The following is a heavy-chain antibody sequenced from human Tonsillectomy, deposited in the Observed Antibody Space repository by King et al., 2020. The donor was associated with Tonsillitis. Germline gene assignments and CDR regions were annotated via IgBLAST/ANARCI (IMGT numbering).Heavy chain of an antibody. J-gene: IGHJ4*02. Sequence: VQLVESGGGMVKPGGALRLSCAASGFTFSSYSMNWVRQAPGQGLEWVSSICSSSSYIYYADSVKGRFTISRDNAKNSLYLQMNSRRDEDTAVYYCARDLSGDEGFDYWGQGTLVTVSS. CDR3: ARDLSGDEGFDY. CDR1: GFTFSSYS. CDR2: ICSSSSYI. D-gene: IGHD7-27*01. V-gene: IGHV3-21*01.